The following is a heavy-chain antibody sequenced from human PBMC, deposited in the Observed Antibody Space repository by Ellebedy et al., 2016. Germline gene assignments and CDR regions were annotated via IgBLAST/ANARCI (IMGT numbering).Heavy chain of an antibody. CDR3: TTYFYGSGSYYKRGMDV. D-gene: IGHD3-10*01. CDR2: YDPEDGET. CDR1: GGTFSSYA. J-gene: IGHJ6*02. V-gene: IGHV1-24*01. Sequence: ASVKVSXXASGGTFSSYAISWVRQAPGQGLEWMGGYDPEDGETIYAQKFQGRVTMTEDTSTDTAYMELSSLRSEDTAVYYCTTYFYGSGSYYKRGMDVWGQGTTVTVSS.